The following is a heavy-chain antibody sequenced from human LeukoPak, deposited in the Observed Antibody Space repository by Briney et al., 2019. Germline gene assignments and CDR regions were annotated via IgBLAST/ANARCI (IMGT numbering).Heavy chain of an antibody. Sequence: GGSLRLSCAASGFTFSAFEMNWVRQAPGKGLEWISHISTGGRTIYYADSVKGRFTISRDNAKNSLYLQMNSLRGEDTGVYYCARGSGYVLDYWIQGTLVTVSS. D-gene: IGHD2-15*01. CDR3: ARGSGYVLDY. CDR2: ISTGGRTI. J-gene: IGHJ4*02. CDR1: GFTFSAFE. V-gene: IGHV3-48*03.